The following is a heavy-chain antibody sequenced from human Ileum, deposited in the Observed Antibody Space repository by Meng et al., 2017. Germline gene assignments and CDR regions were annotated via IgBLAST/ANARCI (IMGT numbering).Heavy chain of an antibody. D-gene: IGHD3/OR15-3a*01. J-gene: IGHJ1*01. Sequence: QVRLVESGGGVVQPGRSLRLSCAASGFTFSSYGMHWVRQAPGKGLEWVAVIWYDGSNKYYADSVKGRFTISRDNSKNTLYLQMNSLRAEDTAVYYCARANFLDAEYFQHWGQGTLVTGSS. V-gene: IGHV3-33*01. CDR2: IWYDGSNK. CDR3: ARANFLDAEYFQH. CDR1: GFTFSSYG.